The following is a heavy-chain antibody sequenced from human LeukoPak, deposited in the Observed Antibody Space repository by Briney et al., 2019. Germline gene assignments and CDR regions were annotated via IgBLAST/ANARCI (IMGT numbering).Heavy chain of an antibody. CDR1: GYTLTGLS. J-gene: IGHJ4*02. CDR2: FDPEDGET. CDR3: ATASMVRGVILLFDY. D-gene: IGHD3-10*01. Sequence: VASVKVSCKVSGYTLTGLSMHWVRQAPGKGLEWMGGFDPEDGETIYAQKFQGRVTMTEDTSTDTAYMELSSLRSEDTAVYYCATASMVRGVILLFDYWGQGTLVTVSS. V-gene: IGHV1-24*01.